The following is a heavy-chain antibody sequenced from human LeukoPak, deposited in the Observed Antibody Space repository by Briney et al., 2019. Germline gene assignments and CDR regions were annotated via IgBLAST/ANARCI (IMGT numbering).Heavy chain of an antibody. CDR2: ISGSGGST. CDR3: ARSPAAYYYDSSGLDY. V-gene: IGHV3-23*01. J-gene: IGHJ4*02. D-gene: IGHD3-22*01. CDR1: GFTFSSYA. Sequence: GGSLRLSCAASGFTFSSYAMSWVRQAPGKGLEWVSAISGSGGSTYYADSVKGRFTISRDNSKNTLYLQMNSLRAEDTAVYYCARSPAAYYYDSSGLDYWGQGTLVTVSS.